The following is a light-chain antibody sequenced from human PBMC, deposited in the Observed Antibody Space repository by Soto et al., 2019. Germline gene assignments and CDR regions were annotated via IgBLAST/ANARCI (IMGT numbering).Light chain of an antibody. CDR2: SNN. V-gene: IGLV1-47*02. J-gene: IGLJ1*01. Sequence: QSVLTQPPSASGTPGQRVTISYSGSSSNIGSNYVYWYQQLPGTAPKLLFYSNNQRPSGVPDRLSGSKSGTSASLAISGLRSEDEADYYCAAWDDRLSGRRFGTGTKVTVL. CDR1: SSNIGSNY. CDR3: AAWDDRLSGRR.